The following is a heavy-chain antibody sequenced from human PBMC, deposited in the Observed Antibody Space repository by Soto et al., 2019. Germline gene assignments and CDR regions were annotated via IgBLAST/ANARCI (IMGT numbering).Heavy chain of an antibody. J-gene: IGHJ4*02. CDR2: ISGSGGST. CDR3: AKGWGKGPYSSSFFDY. V-gene: IGHV3-23*01. CDR1: GFTFSSYA. D-gene: IGHD6-13*01. Sequence: GGSLKLSCAASGFTFSSYAMSWVRQAPGKGLEWVSAISGSGGSTYYADSVKGRFTISRDNSKNTLYLQMNSLRAEDTAVYYCAKGWGKGPYSSSFFDYWGQGTLVTVSS.